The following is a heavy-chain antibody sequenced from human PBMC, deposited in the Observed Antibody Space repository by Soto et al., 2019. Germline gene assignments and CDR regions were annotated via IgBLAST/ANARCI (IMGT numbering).Heavy chain of an antibody. J-gene: IGHJ3*02. Sequence: GGSLRLSCAASGFTFSSYSMNWVRQAPGKGLEWVSSISSSSSYIYYADSVKGRFTISRDNAKNSLYLQMNSLRAEDAAVYYCASDAQGYSGYDYLCSFDIWGQGTLVTVSS. CDR2: ISSSSSYI. CDR3: ASDAQGYSGYDYLCSFDI. CDR1: GFTFSSYS. D-gene: IGHD5-12*01. V-gene: IGHV3-21*01.